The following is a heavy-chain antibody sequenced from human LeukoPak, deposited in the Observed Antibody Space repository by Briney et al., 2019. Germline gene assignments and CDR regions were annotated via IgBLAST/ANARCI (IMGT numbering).Heavy chain of an antibody. CDR3: ARNIAGIAAAGIDY. J-gene: IGHJ4*02. CDR2: IYYSGST. CDR1: DASIRSYF. D-gene: IGHD6-13*01. V-gene: IGHV4-59*01. Sequence: SETLSLTCSVFDASIRSYFWSWIRQAPGKGLEWIGYIYYSGSTNYNPSLKSRVTISADTSKNQFSLKLSSVTAADTAVYYCARNIAGIAAAGIDYWGQGTLVTVSS.